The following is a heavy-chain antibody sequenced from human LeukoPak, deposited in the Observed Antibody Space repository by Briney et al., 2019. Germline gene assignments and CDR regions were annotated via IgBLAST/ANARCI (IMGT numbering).Heavy chain of an antibody. CDR2: IKQDGSEK. D-gene: IGHD6-13*01. V-gene: IGHV3-7*01. Sequence: QAGGSLRLSCAASGLTFSTYWMSWVRQAPGKGLEWVANIKQDGSEKYYVDSVKGRFTISRDNAKNSLYLQMVSLRAEDTAVYYCATSPYSSSWFDSWGQGTLVTVSS. J-gene: IGHJ5*01. CDR1: GLTFSTYW. CDR3: ATSPYSSSWFDS.